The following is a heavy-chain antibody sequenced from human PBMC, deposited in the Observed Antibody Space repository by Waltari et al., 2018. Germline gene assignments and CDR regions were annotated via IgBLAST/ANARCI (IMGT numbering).Heavy chain of an antibody. CDR1: GYTFTSYA. J-gene: IGHJ4*02. CDR3: ARGGYYDFWKHPALDY. Sequence: QVQLVQSGAEVKKPGASVKVSCKASGYTFTSYAMHWVRQATGQRLEWMGWINAGNGNTKYSQEFQGRVTITRDTSASTAYMELSSLRSEDMAVYYCARGGYYDFWKHPALDYWGQGTLVTVSS. D-gene: IGHD3-3*01. CDR2: INAGNGNT. V-gene: IGHV1-3*03.